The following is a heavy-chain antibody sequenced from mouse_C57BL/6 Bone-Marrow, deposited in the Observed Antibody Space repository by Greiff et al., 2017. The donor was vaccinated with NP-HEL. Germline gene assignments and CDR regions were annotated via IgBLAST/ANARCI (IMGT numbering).Heavy chain of an antibody. CDR1: GFSFNTYA. CDR2: IRSKSNNYAT. Sequence: EVQVVESGGGLVQPKGSLKLSCAASGFSFNTYAMNWVRHAPGKGLEWVARIRSKSNNYATSYADSVKARFTISRDDSESMLYLQMNNLKTEDTAMYYCVRHSYYYAMDYWGQGTSVTVSS. V-gene: IGHV10-1*01. J-gene: IGHJ4*01. CDR3: VRHSYYYAMDY. D-gene: IGHD2-12*01.